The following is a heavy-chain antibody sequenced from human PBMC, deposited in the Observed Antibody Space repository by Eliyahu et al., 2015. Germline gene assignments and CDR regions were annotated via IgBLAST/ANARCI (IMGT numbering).Heavy chain of an antibody. V-gene: IGHV1-24*01. CDR2: FDPEDGET. CDR1: GYTLTELS. CDR3: ATVGRRVTIFGVVNEGYFDY. D-gene: IGHD3-3*01. J-gene: IGHJ4*02. Sequence: QVQLVQSGAEVKKPGASVKVSCKVSGYTLTELSMHWVRQAPGKGLEWMGGFDPEDGETIYAQKFQGRVTMTEDTSTDTAYMELSSLRSEDTAVYYCATVGRRVTIFGVVNEGYFDYWGQGTLVTVSS.